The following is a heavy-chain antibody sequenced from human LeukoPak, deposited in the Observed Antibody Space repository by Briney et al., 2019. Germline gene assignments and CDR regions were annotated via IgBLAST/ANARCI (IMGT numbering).Heavy chain of an antibody. CDR3: ARSDTAMVSGMDV. V-gene: IGHV3-23*01. J-gene: IGHJ6*02. Sequence: GGSLRLSCAASGFTFSSYAMSWVRQAPGKGLDWVSGISGSGDSTYYADSVKGRFTISRDNSKNTLYLQMNSLRAEDTAVYYCARSDTAMVSGMDVWGQGTTVTVSS. D-gene: IGHD5-18*01. CDR1: GFTFSSYA. CDR2: ISGSGDST.